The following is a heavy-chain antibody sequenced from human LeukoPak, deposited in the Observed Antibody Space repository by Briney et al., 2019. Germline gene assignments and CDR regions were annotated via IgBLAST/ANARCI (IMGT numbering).Heavy chain of an antibody. CDR2: FSGSGGST. CDR3: TSTGILGATTGVGLFDY. D-gene: IGHD1-26*01. Sequence: GGTLRLSCAAAGFTFSSYGMSWVRQAPGKGLEWVSAFSGSGGSTYYADSVKGRFTISRDNAKNSLYLQMNSLRAEDTALYYCTSTGILGATTGVGLFDYWGQGTLVTVSS. J-gene: IGHJ4*02. CDR1: GFTFSSYG. V-gene: IGHV3-23*01.